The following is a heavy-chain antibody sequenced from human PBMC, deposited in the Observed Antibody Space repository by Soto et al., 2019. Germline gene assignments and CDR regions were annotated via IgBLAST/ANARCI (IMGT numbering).Heavy chain of an antibody. D-gene: IGHD2-2*01. Sequence: QVQLVESGGGVVQPGRSLRLSCEASGFTFSSYAMHWVRQAPGKGLEWVAVISYDGSNKYYADSVKGRFTISRDNSKNTLYLQMNSLRAEDTAVYYCARDGVPAAEMYNWFDAWGQGTLVTVSS. CDR2: ISYDGSNK. CDR1: GFTFSSYA. J-gene: IGHJ5*02. V-gene: IGHV3-30-3*01. CDR3: ARDGVPAAEMYNWFDA.